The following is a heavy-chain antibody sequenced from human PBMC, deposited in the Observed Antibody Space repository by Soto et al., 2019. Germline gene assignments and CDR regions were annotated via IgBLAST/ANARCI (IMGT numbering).Heavy chain of an antibody. CDR3: ARVPWGFYYFDF. CDR1: GFNFSTYS. CDR2: ISSGSRSI. D-gene: IGHD7-27*01. J-gene: IGHJ4*02. Sequence: GGSLRLSCAASGFNFSTYSMNWVRLAPGKGLEWVSYISSGSRSIYYADSVRGRFTISRENAKNSLYLQMNSLRAEDTAVYFCARVPWGFYYFDFWGQGALVTVSS. V-gene: IGHV3-48*01.